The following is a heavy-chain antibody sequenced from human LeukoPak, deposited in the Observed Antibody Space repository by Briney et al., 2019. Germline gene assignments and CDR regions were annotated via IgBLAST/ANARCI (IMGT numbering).Heavy chain of an antibody. CDR2: ISGSGGST. D-gene: IGHD3-9*01. Sequence: PGGSLRLSCAASGFTFSSYAMSWVRQAPGKGLEWVSAISGSGGSTYYADSVKGRFTISRDNSKNTLYLQMNSLRAEDTAVYYCAKQLRRYDILTGYYDGYYFDYWGQGTLVTVSS. J-gene: IGHJ4*02. V-gene: IGHV3-23*01. CDR3: AKQLRRYDILTGYYDGYYFDY. CDR1: GFTFSSYA.